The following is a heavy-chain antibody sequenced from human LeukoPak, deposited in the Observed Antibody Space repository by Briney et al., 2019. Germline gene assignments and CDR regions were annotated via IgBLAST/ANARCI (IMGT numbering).Heavy chain of an antibody. D-gene: IGHD3-10*01. J-gene: IGHJ6*02. Sequence: GGSLRLSCVASGFTLDRYAMHWVRQAPGKGLEWVAGFSLDTDRIDYADSVKGRFTVSKDDAKKTLYLQMNNLRTEDTALYFCTKDITSGGADVWGQGTTVTVSS. CDR1: GFTLDRYA. CDR2: FSLDTDRI. CDR3: TKDITSGGADV. V-gene: IGHV3-9*01.